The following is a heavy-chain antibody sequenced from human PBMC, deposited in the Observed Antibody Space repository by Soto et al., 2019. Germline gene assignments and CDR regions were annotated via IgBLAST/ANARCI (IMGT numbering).Heavy chain of an antibody. Sequence: SETLSLTCAVYGGSFSGYYWSWIRQPPGKGLEWIGEINRSGSTNYNPSLKSRVTISVDTSKNQFSLKLSSVTAADTAVYYCARDRLIVDSSSYRARYYGMDVWGQGTTVTVSS. J-gene: IGHJ6*02. V-gene: IGHV4-34*01. CDR2: INRSGST. CDR1: GGSFSGYY. CDR3: ARDRLIVDSSSYRARYYGMDV. D-gene: IGHD6-6*01.